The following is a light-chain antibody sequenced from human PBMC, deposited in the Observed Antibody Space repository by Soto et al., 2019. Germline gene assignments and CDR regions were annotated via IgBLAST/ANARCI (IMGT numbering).Light chain of an antibody. J-gene: IGLJ1*01. CDR3: CSYAGGLYV. Sequence: QSALTQPASVSGSPGQSITISCTGTSSDVGSYNLVSWYQQHPGKAPKLMIYEVSKRPSGVSNRFSGSKSGNTASLTISGLQAEDEADYYCCSYAGGLYVFGTGTKVTVL. V-gene: IGLV2-23*02. CDR2: EVS. CDR1: SSDVGSYNL.